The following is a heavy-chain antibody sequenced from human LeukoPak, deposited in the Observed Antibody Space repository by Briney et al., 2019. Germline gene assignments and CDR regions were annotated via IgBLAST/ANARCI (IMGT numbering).Heavy chain of an antibody. CDR3: ARVRGWTFDY. Sequence: GGSLRLSCAASGFTFSSYSMNWVRQAPGKGLEWVSSISSSSSYIYYADSVKGRFTISRDNAKNSLYLQMNSLRAEDTVVYYCARVRGWTFDYWGQGTLVTVSS. CDR2: ISSSSSYI. D-gene: IGHD2-15*01. V-gene: IGHV3-21*01. CDR1: GFTFSSYS. J-gene: IGHJ4*02.